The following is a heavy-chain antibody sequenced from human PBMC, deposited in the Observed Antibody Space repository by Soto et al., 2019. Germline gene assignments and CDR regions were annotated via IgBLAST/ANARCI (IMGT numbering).Heavy chain of an antibody. D-gene: IGHD3-10*01. CDR3: ARPRSGSYRLDYYGMDV. CDR2: IYPGDSDT. V-gene: IGHV5-51*01. J-gene: IGHJ6*02. Sequence: GESLKISCKGSGYSFTSYWIAWVRQMPGKGLEWMGIIYPGDSDTRYSPSFQGQVTISADKSISTAYLQWSSLKASDTAIYYCARPRSGSYRLDYYGMDVWGQGTTVTGLL. CDR1: GYSFTSYW.